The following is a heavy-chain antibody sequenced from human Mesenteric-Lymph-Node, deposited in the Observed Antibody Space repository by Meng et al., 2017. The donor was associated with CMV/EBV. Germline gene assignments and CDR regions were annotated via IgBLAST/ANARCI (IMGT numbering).Heavy chain of an antibody. CDR3: AKDPAGTRGYYFDS. V-gene: IGHV3-30*02. J-gene: IGHJ4*02. CDR1: GFTFDSFG. CDR2: IRYDGSNK. D-gene: IGHD5-24*01. Sequence: GESLKISCAASGFTFDSFGMHWVRQGPGKGLEWVTFIRYDGSNKYYADSVKGRFIISRDNSNNTLYLQMNSLRPEDAAVYYCAKDPAGTRGYYFDSWGQGTLVTVSS.